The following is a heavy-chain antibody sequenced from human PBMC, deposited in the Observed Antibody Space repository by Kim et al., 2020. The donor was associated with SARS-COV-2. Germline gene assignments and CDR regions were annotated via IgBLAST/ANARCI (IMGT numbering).Heavy chain of an antibody. D-gene: IGHD3-22*01. CDR2: IYYSGST. CDR1: GGSISSSSYY. Sequence: SETLSLTCTVSGGSISSSSYYWGWIRQPPGKGLEWIGSIYYSGSTYYNPSLKSRVTISVDTSKNQFSLKLSSVTAADTAVYYCARDRGYDSSGYSGSPIDYWGQGTLVTVSS. CDR3: ARDRGYDSSGYSGSPIDY. J-gene: IGHJ4*02. V-gene: IGHV4-39*07.